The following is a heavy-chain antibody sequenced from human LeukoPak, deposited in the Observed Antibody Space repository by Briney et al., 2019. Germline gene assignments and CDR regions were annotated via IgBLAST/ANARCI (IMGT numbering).Heavy chain of an antibody. CDR1: GFTVAANY. Sequence: PGGSLRLSCPVSGFTVAANYMTWVRQAPGKGLEWVSVFYSGGSAYYADSVKGRFTISRDLSTNTLFLQMISLRAEDTAVYYCATPGGSGDYPYPTYFNYWGQGTLITVSS. CDR2: FYSGGSA. CDR3: ATPGGSGDYPYPTYFNY. J-gene: IGHJ4*02. D-gene: IGHD3-10*01. V-gene: IGHV3-53*01.